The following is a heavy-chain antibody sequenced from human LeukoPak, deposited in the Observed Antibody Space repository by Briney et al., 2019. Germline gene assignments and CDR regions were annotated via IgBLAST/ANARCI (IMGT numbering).Heavy chain of an antibody. CDR1: GFTFSSYA. D-gene: IGHD6-19*01. Sequence: GGSLRLSCAASGFTFSSYAMSWVRQAPGKGLEWVSAISGSGGSTYYADSVKGRFTISRDNAKNSLYLQMNSLRAEDTAVYYCATRRQQWDFDYWGQGTLATVSS. CDR3: ATRRQQWDFDY. J-gene: IGHJ4*02. CDR2: ISGSGGST. V-gene: IGHV3-23*01.